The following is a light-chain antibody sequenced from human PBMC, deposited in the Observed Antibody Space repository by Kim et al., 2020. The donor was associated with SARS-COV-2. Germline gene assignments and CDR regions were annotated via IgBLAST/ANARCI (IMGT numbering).Light chain of an antibody. CDR2: WSS. CDR3: QQYYSTPPIT. V-gene: IGKV4-1*01. J-gene: IGKJ5*01. CDR1: QSVLYSPNNKNY. Sequence: NINCKASQSVLYSPNNKNYLSWYQQKPGQPPQLRIYWSSTRESGVPDRFSGSGSGTDFTLTISSLQAEDVAVYYCQQYYSTPPITFGQGTRLEIK.